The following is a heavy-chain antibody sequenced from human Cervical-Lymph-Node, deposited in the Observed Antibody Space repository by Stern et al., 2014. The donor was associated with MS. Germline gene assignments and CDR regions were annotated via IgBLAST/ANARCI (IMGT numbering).Heavy chain of an antibody. CDR3: AREMAVAGPGVFDY. V-gene: IGHV4-59*01. D-gene: IGHD6-19*01. CDR1: GDSISSYY. CDR2: IYYSGTT. J-gene: IGHJ4*02. Sequence: VQLVESGPGLVKPSETLSLTCTVSGDSISSYYWSWIRQPPGKGLEWIGYIYYSGTTNYNPSLKSRVTISVDTSKNQFSLKLSSVTAADTAVYYCAREMAVAGPGVFDYWGQGTLVTVSS.